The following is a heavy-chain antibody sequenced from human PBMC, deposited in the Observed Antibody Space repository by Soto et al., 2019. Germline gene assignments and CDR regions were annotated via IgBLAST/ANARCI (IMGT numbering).Heavy chain of an antibody. CDR3: ARSIVVVTALDY. CDR2: INAGNGNT. CDR1: GYTFTSYA. Sequence: QVQLVQSGAEEKKPGASVKVSCKASGYTFTSYAMHWVRQAPGQRLEWMGWINAGNGNTKYSQKFQGRVTITRDTSASTAHMEVSSLRSEDTAVYYCARSIVVVTALDYWGQGPLVTVSS. V-gene: IGHV1-3*05. D-gene: IGHD2-21*02. J-gene: IGHJ4*02.